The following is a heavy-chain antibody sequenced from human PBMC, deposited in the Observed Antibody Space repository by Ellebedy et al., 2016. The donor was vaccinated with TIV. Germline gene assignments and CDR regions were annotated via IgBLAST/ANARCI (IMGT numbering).Heavy chain of an antibody. CDR1: GGSISPHY. CDR2: IYYIGIT. CDR3: AAYYGGRFDY. J-gene: IGHJ4*02. Sequence: MPSETLSLTCSVSGGSISPHYWSWIRQPPGKGLEFIGYIYYIGITNYNPSLESRVAISIDTSENQFSLRLSSVTAADTAVYYCAAYYGGRFDYWGQGTLVTVSS. V-gene: IGHV4-59*11. D-gene: IGHD4-23*01.